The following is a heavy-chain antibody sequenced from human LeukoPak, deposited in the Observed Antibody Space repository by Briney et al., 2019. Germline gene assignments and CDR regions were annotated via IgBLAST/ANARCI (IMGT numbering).Heavy chain of an antibody. V-gene: IGHV1-18*01. D-gene: IGHD1-1*01. CDR3: ARGRRQLERQMYWFDP. J-gene: IGHJ5*02. CDR2: ISIYNGNT. CDR1: GYTFTSYG. Sequence: AAVKVSCKASGYTFTSYGISWVRQAPGQGLEWMGWISIYNGNTNYAQKLQGRVTMTTDTSTSTAYMELRSLRSDDTAVYYCARGRRQLERQMYWFDPWGQGTLVTVSS.